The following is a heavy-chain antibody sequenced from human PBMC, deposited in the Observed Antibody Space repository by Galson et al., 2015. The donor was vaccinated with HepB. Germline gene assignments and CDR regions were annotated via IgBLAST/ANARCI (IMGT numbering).Heavy chain of an antibody. CDR1: GFTFSSYG. CDR3: AKDAYYDFWSAFLDKDYYYYYGMDV. Sequence: SLRLSCAASGFTFSSYGMHWVRQAPGKGLEWVAVISYDGSNKYYADSVKGRFTISRDNSKNTLYLQMNSLRAEDTAVYYCAKDAYYDFWSAFLDKDYYYYYGMDVWGQGTTVTVSS. V-gene: IGHV3-30*18. D-gene: IGHD3-3*01. J-gene: IGHJ6*02. CDR2: ISYDGSNK.